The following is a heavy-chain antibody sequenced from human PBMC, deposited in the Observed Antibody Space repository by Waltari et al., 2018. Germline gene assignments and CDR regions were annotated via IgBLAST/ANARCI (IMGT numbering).Heavy chain of an antibody. J-gene: IGHJ4*02. CDR2: ISRHRKYT. CDR3: ARDGISSTQSGYFDY. CDR1: GFTFSSDG. D-gene: IGHD6-13*01. V-gene: IGHV3-21*01. Sequence: EVRLVESGGGLVKPGGSLRLSCAASGFTFSSDGMNWVRQAPGKGLEWVSSISRHRKYTYYADSVKGRFTISRDNAKNSLYLQMNSLRAEDTAVYFCARDGISSTQSGYFDYWGQGVLVTVSS.